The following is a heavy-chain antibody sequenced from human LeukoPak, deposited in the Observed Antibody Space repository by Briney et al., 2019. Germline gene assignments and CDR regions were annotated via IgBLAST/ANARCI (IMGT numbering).Heavy chain of an antibody. CDR1: GYTFTSHD. V-gene: IGHV1-8*01. J-gene: IGHJ4*02. D-gene: IGHD2-15*01. Sequence: ASVKVSSKTSGYTFTSHDINWVRQATGQGLEWMGWINPNSGDTGYAQKFQGRVTMTRNTSISTAYMELSSLRSEDTAVYYCARGPGLRCSGGSCYFDSWGQGSLLTVSS. CDR3: ARGPGLRCSGGSCYFDS. CDR2: INPNSGDT.